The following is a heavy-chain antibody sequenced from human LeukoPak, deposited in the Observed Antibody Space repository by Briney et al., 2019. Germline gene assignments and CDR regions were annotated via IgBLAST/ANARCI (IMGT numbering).Heavy chain of an antibody. CDR1: GLTLRSYE. CDR3: AKGRWCLTINNFDI. Sequence: GPSLRLSCAPSGLTLRSYEMNSVRPAPGKGLEWVSVISDRGDSTTYADSVKGRFTISRDSSKNTLYQQKNSLRGEDTAVYYCAKGRWCLTINNFDIWGQGTMVSVSS. D-gene: IGHD2-21*01. J-gene: IGHJ3*02. V-gene: IGHV3-23*01. CDR2: ISDRGDST.